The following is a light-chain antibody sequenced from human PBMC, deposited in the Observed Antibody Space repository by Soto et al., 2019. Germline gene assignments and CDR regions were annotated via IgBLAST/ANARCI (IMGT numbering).Light chain of an antibody. CDR3: SSCTSRSVV. Sequence: QSALTQPASVSGSPGQSVTISCTGTSSDVGSYKYVSWYQQHPGKAPKLIIYDVSNRPSGVSHRFSASKSGNTASLTISGLQAEDEADYFCSSCTSRSVVFGGGTKLTVL. CDR2: DVS. CDR1: SSDVGSYKY. V-gene: IGLV2-14*03. J-gene: IGLJ2*01.